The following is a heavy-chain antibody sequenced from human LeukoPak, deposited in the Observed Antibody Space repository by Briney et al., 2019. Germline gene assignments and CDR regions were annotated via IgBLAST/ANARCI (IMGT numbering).Heavy chain of an antibody. CDR1: GYTFTSYY. CDR2: INPSGGST. D-gene: IGHD6-19*01. CDR3: RLAVAGLDYFDY. Sequence: PLASVKVSCKASGYTFTSYYMHWVRQAPGQGLEWMGIINPSGGSTSYAQKFQGRVTMTRDTSTSTVYMELSSLRSEDTAVYYCRLAVAGLDYFDYWGQGTLVTVSS. V-gene: IGHV1-46*01. J-gene: IGHJ4*02.